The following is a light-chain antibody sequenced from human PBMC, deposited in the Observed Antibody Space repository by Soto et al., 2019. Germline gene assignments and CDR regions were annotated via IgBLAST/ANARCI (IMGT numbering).Light chain of an antibody. J-gene: IGKJ4*01. CDR1: QSIGYL. Sequence: DIQMTQSPSTLSASVGDRVTITCRASQSIGYLLAWYQQKPGKARKFLIYKASTLQIGVPSRFSGSGSGTEFTLTISSLQPDDFATYYCQQYNSYPLTFGGGTKVEIK. CDR2: KAS. CDR3: QQYNSYPLT. V-gene: IGKV1-5*03.